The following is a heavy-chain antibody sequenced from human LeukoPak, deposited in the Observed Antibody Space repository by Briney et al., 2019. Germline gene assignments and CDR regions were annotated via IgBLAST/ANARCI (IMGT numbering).Heavy chain of an antibody. V-gene: IGHV4-38-2*01. J-gene: IGHJ6*03. CDR3: ARLSGHYYYMDV. CDR2: IYHSGST. D-gene: IGHD5-12*01. CDR1: GYSISSDYY. Sequence: PSETLCPTCAVSGYSISSDYYWGCIRQPPGKGLEWIVTIYHSGSTYYNPSLKSRLTISVDTSKNQFSLKLSSVTTADTAVYYCARLSGHYYYMDVCGKGTTVTVSS.